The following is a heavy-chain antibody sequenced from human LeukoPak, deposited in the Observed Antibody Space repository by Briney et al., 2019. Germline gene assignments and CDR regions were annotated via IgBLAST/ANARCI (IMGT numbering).Heavy chain of an antibody. J-gene: IGHJ6*03. V-gene: IGHV1-2*02. CDR2: INPNSGGT. CDR1: GYTFTGYY. Sequence: GASVKVSCKASGYTFTGYYMHWVRQAPGQGLEWMGWINPNSGGTNYAQKFQGRVTMTRDTSISTAYMELSRLRSDDTAVYYCARRPVYYDSSGLPYYYYYMDVWGKGTTVTISS. CDR3: ARRPVYYDSSGLPYYYYYMDV. D-gene: IGHD3-22*01.